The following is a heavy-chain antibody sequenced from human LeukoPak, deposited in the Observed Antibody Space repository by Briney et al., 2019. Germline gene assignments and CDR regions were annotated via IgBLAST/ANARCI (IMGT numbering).Heavy chain of an antibody. V-gene: IGHV4-34*01. CDR1: GGSFSGYY. J-gene: IGHJ4*02. Sequence: PSETLSLTCAVYGGSFSGYYWTWIRQPPGKGLEWIGEINHSGSTNYNPSLKSRVTISVDTSKNQFSLKLSSVTAADTAVYYCARASRYYDYVWGSYRYTSHFDYWGQGTLVTVSS. CDR3: ARASRYYDYVWGSYRYTSHFDY. CDR2: INHSGST. D-gene: IGHD3-16*02.